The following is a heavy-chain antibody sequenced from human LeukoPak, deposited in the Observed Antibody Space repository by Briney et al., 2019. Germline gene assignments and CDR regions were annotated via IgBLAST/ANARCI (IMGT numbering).Heavy chain of an antibody. CDR1: GCSFTSFY. Sequence: ASVKVSCKASGCSFTSFYVHWVRQAPGQGPEWMGWINPNNGGTNYARQFQGRVTLTRDTSINTAYMDLTRLTSDDTAVYYCARVEARSSDDSGYPFWGQGTLVTVSS. CDR3: ARVEARSSDDSGYPF. D-gene: IGHD5-12*01. J-gene: IGHJ4*02. CDR2: INPNNGGT. V-gene: IGHV1-2*02.